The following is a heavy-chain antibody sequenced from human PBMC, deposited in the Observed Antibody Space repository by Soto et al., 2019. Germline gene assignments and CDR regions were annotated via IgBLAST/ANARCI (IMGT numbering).Heavy chain of an antibody. CDR3: ARLGVYCSGTGCDDYYGMDV. CDR2: FYYSGST. J-gene: IGHJ6*02. Sequence: QLQLQESGPGLVKPSETLSLTCTVSGGSISSGPYSWGWIRQPPGKGLEWIGTFYYSGSTYYNPSRESRVTIAVDTSKNQFSLKVSSVTSADTAMYYCARLGVYCSGTGCDDYYGMDVWGLGTTVTVSS. CDR1: GGSISSGPYS. V-gene: IGHV4-39*01. D-gene: IGHD2-2*01.